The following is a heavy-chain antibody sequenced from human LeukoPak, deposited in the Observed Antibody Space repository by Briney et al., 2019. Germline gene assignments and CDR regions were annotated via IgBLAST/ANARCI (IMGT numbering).Heavy chain of an antibody. J-gene: IGHJ6*03. V-gene: IGHV4-34*01. D-gene: IGHD2-15*01. CDR2: INQVERA. Sequence: PSETLSLTCAVHGGSLSGYSWGWVRQPPGEGLEGIGEINQVERAIYSPPLESRVSISLVASKNQFFLPLTSLAAADTPMYYCARGRPTPARLFFVYSFMHVWGPGTPVTVPS. CDR3: ARGRPTPARLFFVYSFMHV. CDR1: GGSLSGYS.